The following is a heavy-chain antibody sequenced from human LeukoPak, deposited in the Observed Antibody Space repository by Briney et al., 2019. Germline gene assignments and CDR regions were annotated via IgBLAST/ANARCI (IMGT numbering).Heavy chain of an antibody. D-gene: IGHD4-17*01. CDR3: ARSDDYGDYLVDY. CDR2: ITRHSGYN. CDR1: GYTLSTYA. J-gene: IGHJ4*02. V-gene: IGHV3-21*06. Sequence: AGGCLRLSCAASGYTLSTYAINWVRQAPGKGREWVSTITRHSGYNYYADSVKGRFTTSRDNAQNSLYLQMNSLRDEDTAVYYCARSDDYGDYLVDYWGQGTLVTVSS.